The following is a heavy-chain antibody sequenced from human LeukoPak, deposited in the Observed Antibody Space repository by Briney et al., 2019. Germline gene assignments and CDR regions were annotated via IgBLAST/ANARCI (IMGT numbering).Heavy chain of an antibody. V-gene: IGHV4-39*01. CDR2: IYYSGST. Sequence: SETLSLTCTVSGGSISSSNYYWGWIRQPPGKGLEWVGSIYYSGSTYYNPSLKSRVTISVDPSKNQFSLNLSSVTAADTAVYYCARLPYPYDSSGSPPLDYWGQGTLVTVSS. J-gene: IGHJ4*02. D-gene: IGHD3-22*01. CDR1: GGSISSSNYY. CDR3: ARLPYPYDSSGSPPLDY.